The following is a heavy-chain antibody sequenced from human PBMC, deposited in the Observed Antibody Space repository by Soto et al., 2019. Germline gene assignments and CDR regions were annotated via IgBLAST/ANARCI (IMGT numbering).Heavy chain of an antibody. CDR1: GGSISSYY. J-gene: IGHJ4*02. CDR2: IYYSGST. Sequence: PSETLSLTCTVSGGSISSYYWSWIRQPRGKGLEWIGYIYYSGSTNYNPSLKSRVTISVDTSKNQFSLKLSSVTAADTAVYYCAREQGCSGGSCYSFPDYWGQGTLVTVSS. D-gene: IGHD2-15*01. V-gene: IGHV4-59*01. CDR3: AREQGCSGGSCYSFPDY.